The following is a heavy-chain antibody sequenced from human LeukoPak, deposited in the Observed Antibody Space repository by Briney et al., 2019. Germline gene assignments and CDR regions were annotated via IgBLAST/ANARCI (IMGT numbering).Heavy chain of an antibody. CDR2: ISGSGGST. J-gene: IGHJ4*02. D-gene: IGHD3-22*01. CDR1: GFTFSSYG. V-gene: IGHV3-23*01. CDR3: AKDLSVSYYYDSSGYLT. Sequence: GGSLRLSCAASGFTFSSYGMSWVRQAPGKGLEWVSAISGSGGSTYYADSVKGRFTISRDNSKNTLYLQMNSLRAEDTAVYYCAKDLSVSYYYDSSGYLTWGQGTLVTVSS.